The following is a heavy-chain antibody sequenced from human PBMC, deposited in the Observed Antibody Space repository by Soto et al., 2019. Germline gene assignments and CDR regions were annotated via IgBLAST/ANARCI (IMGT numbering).Heavy chain of an antibody. D-gene: IGHD1-26*01. CDR1: GGSISSGGYS. CDR3: ARDFSWSYFPDY. J-gene: IGHJ4*02. CDR2: IYDSGST. Sequence: PSETLSLTCAVSGGSISSGGYSWSWIRQPPGKGLEWIGYIYDSGSTYYNPSLKSRVTISVDRAKNQFSLKLSSVTAADTAVYYCARDFSWSYFPDYWGQGTLVTVSS. V-gene: IGHV4-30-2*01.